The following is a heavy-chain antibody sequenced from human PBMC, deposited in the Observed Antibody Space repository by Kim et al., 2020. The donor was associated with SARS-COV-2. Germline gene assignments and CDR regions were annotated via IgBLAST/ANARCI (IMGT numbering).Heavy chain of an antibody. D-gene: IGHD6-6*01. Sequence: SVKVSCKASGGTFSSYAISWVRQAPGQGLEWMGGIIPIFGTANYAQKFQGRVTITADESTSTAYMELSSLRSEDTAVYYCARDRPRVAARWYFDLWGRGTLVTVSS. CDR1: GGTFSSYA. CDR2: IIPIFGTA. J-gene: IGHJ2*01. CDR3: ARDRPRVAARWYFDL. V-gene: IGHV1-69*13.